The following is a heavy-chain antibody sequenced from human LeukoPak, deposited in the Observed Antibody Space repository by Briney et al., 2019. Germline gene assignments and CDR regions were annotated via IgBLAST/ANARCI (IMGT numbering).Heavy chain of an antibody. Sequence: SETLSLTCTVSGGSMSSSSYYWGWIRQPPGKGLEWIGSIYYSGSTYYNPSLKSRVTISVDTSKNQFSLKLSSVTAADTAVYYCARPYDSSGYYYFWGQGTLVTVSS. CDR3: ARPYDSSGYYYF. J-gene: IGHJ4*02. D-gene: IGHD3-22*01. CDR1: GGSMSSSSYY. CDR2: IYYSGST. V-gene: IGHV4-39*01.